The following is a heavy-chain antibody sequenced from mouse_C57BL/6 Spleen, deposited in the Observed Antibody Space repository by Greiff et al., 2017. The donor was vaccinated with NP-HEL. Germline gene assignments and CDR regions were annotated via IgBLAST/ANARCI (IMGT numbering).Heavy chain of an antibody. CDR1: GYAFSSSW. Sequence: QVQLKQSGPELVKPGASVKISCKASGYAFSSSWMNWVKQRPGKGLEWIGRIYPGDGDTNYNGKFKGKATLTADKSSSTAYMQLSSLTSEDSAVYFCARPDYDPYYFDYWGQGTTLTVSS. V-gene: IGHV1-82*01. J-gene: IGHJ2*01. CDR3: ARPDYDPYYFDY. D-gene: IGHD2-4*01. CDR2: IYPGDGDT.